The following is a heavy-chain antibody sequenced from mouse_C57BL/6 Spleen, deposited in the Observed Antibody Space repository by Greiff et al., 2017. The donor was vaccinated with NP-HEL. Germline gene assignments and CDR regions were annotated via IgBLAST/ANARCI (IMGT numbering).Heavy chain of an antibody. CDR1: GYAFSSSW. Sequence: QVQLKESGPELVKPGASVKISCKASGYAFSSSWMNWVKQRPGKGLEWIGRIYPGDGDTTYNGKFKGKATLTADKSSSTAYMQLSSLTSEDSAVYFCARGYDYVQGAMDYWGQGTSVTVSS. D-gene: IGHD2-4*01. CDR2: IYPGDGDT. V-gene: IGHV1-82*01. CDR3: ARGYDYVQGAMDY. J-gene: IGHJ4*01.